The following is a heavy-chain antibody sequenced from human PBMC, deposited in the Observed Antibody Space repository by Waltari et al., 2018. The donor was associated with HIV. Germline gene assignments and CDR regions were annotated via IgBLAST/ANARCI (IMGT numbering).Heavy chain of an antibody. CDR1: EYSFASYW. J-gene: IGHJ3*01. D-gene: IGHD1-26*01. CDR3: AKARVGADDAVDV. V-gene: IGHV5-51*01. Sequence: VQSGAEVKKPGESLKISCKGSEYSFASYWIGWVRQMPGKGLEWMGIIYPGDSDTRYNPSFEGQVTFSVDESVSTAYLQWKSLKVSDTATYYCAKARVGADDAVDVWGQGTSLIVSS. CDR2: IYPGDSDT.